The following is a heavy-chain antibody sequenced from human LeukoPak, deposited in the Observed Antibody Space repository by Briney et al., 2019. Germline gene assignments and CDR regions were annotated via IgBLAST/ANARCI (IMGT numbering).Heavy chain of an antibody. J-gene: IGHJ4*02. CDR2: INPNSGGT. Sequence: ASVKVSWKASGYTFTGYYMHWVRQAPGQGLEWMGWINPNSGGTKYAQKFQGRVTMTSDASISTAYMELSSLRSDDTAVYYCASRPDQHLLYYFDYWGQGALVTVSS. V-gene: IGHV1-2*02. CDR1: GYTFTGYY. D-gene: IGHD2-15*01. CDR3: ASRPDQHLLYYFDY.